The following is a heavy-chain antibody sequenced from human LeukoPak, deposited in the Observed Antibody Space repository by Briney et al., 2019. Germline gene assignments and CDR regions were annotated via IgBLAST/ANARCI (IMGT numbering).Heavy chain of an antibody. Sequence: ASVNVSCKASGYTFTSYAMNWVRQAPGQGLEWMGWINTNTGNPTYAQGFTGRFVFSLDTSVSTAYLQISSLKVEDTAVYYCARQGPGYCGSTRCYGVGHWGQGTLVTVSS. CDR1: GYTFTSYA. V-gene: IGHV7-4-1*02. J-gene: IGHJ4*02. D-gene: IGHD2-2*01. CDR2: INTNTGNP. CDR3: ARQGPGYCGSTRCYGVGH.